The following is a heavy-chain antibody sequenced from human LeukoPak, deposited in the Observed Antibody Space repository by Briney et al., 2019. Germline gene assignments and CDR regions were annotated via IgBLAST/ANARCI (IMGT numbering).Heavy chain of an antibody. CDR3: ARDRLWFGELTPFDY. V-gene: IGHV3-21*01. CDR1: GFTFSSYS. D-gene: IGHD3-10*01. Sequence: LGGSLRLSCAASGFTFSSYSMNWVRQAPGKGLEWVSSISSSSSYIYYADSVKGRFTISRDNAKNSLYLQMNSLRAEDTAVYYCARDRLWFGELTPFDYWGQGTLVTVSS. CDR2: ISSSSSYI. J-gene: IGHJ4*02.